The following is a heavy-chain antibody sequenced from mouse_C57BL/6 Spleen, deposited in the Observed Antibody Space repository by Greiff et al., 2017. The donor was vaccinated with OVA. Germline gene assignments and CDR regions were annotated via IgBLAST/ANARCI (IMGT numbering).Heavy chain of an antibody. CDR2: ISSGSSTI. CDR1: GFTFSDYG. V-gene: IGHV5-17*01. CDR3: AREWTVVATDWYFDV. J-gene: IGHJ1*03. Sequence: EVKLMESGGGLVKPGGSLKLSCAASGFTFSDYGMHWVRQAPEKGLEWVAYISSGSSTIYYADTVKGRFTISRDNAKNTLFLQMTSLRSEDTAMYYCAREWTVVATDWYFDVWGTGTTVTVSS. D-gene: IGHD1-1*01.